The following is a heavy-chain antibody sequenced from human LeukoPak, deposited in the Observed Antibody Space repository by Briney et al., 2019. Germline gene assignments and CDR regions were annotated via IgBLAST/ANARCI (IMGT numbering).Heavy chain of an antibody. Sequence: SETLSLTCAVYGGSFSGYYWGWLRQPPGEGLEWSGSIYHSVSTYYNPSRKSRVTISVDTSKTQFSLKLSSVTAADTAVYYCARVGVGSSSRGTAFDYWGQGTLVTVSS. V-gene: IGHV4-38-2*01. CDR2: IYHSVST. D-gene: IGHD6-13*01. CDR1: GGSFSGYY. J-gene: IGHJ4*02. CDR3: ARVGVGSSSRGTAFDY.